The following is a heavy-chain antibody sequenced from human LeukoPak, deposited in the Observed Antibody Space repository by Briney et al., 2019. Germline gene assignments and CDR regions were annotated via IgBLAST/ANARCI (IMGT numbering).Heavy chain of an antibody. CDR1: GYTFTSYG. D-gene: IGHD3-10*01. J-gene: IGHJ4*02. CDR2: ISAYNGNT. Sequence: ASVKVSCKASGYTFTSYGISWVRQAPGQGLEWMGWISAYNGNTNYAQKLQGRVTMTTDTSTSTAYMELRSLRSDDTAVYYCARGVLLWFGELSHFDYWGQGTLVTVSS. CDR3: ARGVLLWFGELSHFDY. V-gene: IGHV1-18*01.